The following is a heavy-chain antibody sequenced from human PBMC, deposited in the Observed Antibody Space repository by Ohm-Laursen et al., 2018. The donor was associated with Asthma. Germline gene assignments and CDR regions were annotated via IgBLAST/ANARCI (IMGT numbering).Heavy chain of an antibody. Sequence: TLSLTCTVSGASVSSDSFYWSWIRQPPGKGLDWIGYVFSSWTTHYNASLKSRVTISIDKSKNQFSLKLSSVTAADTAVYYCASSSGSRSSHTVDYWGQGTLVTVSA. CDR3: ASSSGSRSSHTVDY. CDR1: GASVSSDSFY. D-gene: IGHD2-2*01. J-gene: IGHJ4*02. V-gene: IGHV4-61*01. CDR2: VFSSWTT.